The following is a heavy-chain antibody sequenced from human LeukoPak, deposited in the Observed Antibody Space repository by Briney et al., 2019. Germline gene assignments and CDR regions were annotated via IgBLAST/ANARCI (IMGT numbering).Heavy chain of an antibody. J-gene: IGHJ4*02. CDR3: ARLRVLWWKIDY. CDR2: INHSGST. D-gene: IGHD4/OR15-4a*01. CDR1: GGSFSGYY. V-gene: IGHV4-34*01. Sequence: SETLSLTCAVYGGSFSGYYWSWIRQPPGKGLEWVGEINHSGSTNYNPSLKSRVTISVDTSKNQFSLKLSSVTAADTAVYYCARLRVLWWKIDYWGQGTLVTVSS.